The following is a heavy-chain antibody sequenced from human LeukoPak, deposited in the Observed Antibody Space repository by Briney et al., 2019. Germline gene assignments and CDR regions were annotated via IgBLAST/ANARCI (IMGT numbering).Heavy chain of an antibody. CDR1: GFTFGSYA. Sequence: GGSLRLSCAASGFTFGSYAMSWDRQTPGKSLEWVSIISNGGVTIYYADSVRGRFTISRDNSKDLLYLQMDSLRAEDTAVYYCVKLSSGSGSSFGFDSWGLGTLVTVSS. J-gene: IGHJ4*02. CDR2: ISNGGVTI. V-gene: IGHV3-23*01. D-gene: IGHD6-13*01. CDR3: VKLSSGSGSSFGFDS.